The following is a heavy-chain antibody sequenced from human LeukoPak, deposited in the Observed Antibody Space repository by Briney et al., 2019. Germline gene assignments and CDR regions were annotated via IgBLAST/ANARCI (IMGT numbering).Heavy chain of an antibody. CDR1: GYTFTGYY. CDR2: INPNSGGT. V-gene: IGHV1-2*02. J-gene: IGHJ4*02. D-gene: IGHD3-9*01. Sequence: ASVKVSCKASGYTFTGYYMHWVRQAPGQGLEWMGWINPNSGGTNYAQKFQGRVTMTRDTSISTAYMELSRLRSDDTAVFYCATGPLDWRPYYFSYWGQETLVTVSS. CDR3: ATGPLDWRPYYFSY.